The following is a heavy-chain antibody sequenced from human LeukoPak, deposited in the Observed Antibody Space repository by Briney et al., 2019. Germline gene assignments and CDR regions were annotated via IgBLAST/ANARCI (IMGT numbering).Heavy chain of an antibody. D-gene: IGHD3-22*01. Sequence: GGSLRLSCVASKFTFSSYWMNWVRQSPGKGLEWVANIKEDGSAKYYVDSVKGRFTISRDNAKNSLYLQMNSLRAEDMAVYYCARDKRDGYFNVWGQGTTVTVS. CDR2: IKEDGSAK. CDR1: KFTFSSYW. CDR3: ARDKRDGYFNV. J-gene: IGHJ6*02. V-gene: IGHV3-7*03.